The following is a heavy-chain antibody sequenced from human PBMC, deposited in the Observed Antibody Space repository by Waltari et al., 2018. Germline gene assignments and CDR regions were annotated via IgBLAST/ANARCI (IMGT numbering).Heavy chain of an antibody. V-gene: IGHV1-69*01. CDR2: IIPIFGTA. CDR1: GGTFSSYA. Sequence: QVQLVQSGAEVKKPGSSVKVSCKASGGTFSSYAIRWVRQPPGQGLEWMGGIIPIFGTANYAQKFQSRVTITADESTSTAYMELSSLRSEDTAVYYCARDAGENCSGGSCPDAFDIWGQGTMVTVSS. CDR3: ARDAGENCSGGSCPDAFDI. J-gene: IGHJ3*02. D-gene: IGHD2-15*01.